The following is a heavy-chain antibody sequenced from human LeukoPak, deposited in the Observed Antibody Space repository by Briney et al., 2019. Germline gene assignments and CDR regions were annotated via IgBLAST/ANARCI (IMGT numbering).Heavy chain of an antibody. J-gene: IGHJ4*02. CDR3: ARESPGATRDY. Sequence: PGKSLRLSCAASGFTFSSYGMHWVRQAPGKGLEWVALIWYDGSNTYYADSVKGRFTISRDNAKNSLYLRMDSLRAEDTAVYYCARESPGATRDYWGQGTLVTVSS. CDR2: IWYDGSNT. D-gene: IGHD1-26*01. V-gene: IGHV3-33*01. CDR1: GFTFSSYG.